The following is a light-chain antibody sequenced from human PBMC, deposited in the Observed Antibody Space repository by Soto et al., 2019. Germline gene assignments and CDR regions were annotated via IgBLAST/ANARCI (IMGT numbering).Light chain of an antibody. J-gene: IGLJ1*01. Sequence: QSALTQPASVSGSLGQSITISCTGTSSDFGYYDYVSWYQQHPGKAPKLMIYEVTNRPSGISSRFSGPKSGNTASLTISGLQAEDEADYYCISYTSISTYVFGTGTKLTVL. CDR1: SSDFGYYDY. CDR3: ISYTSISTYV. V-gene: IGLV2-14*01. CDR2: EVT.